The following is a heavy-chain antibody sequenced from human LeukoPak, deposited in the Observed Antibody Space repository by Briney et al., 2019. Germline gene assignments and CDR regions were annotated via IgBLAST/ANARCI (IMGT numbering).Heavy chain of an antibody. V-gene: IGHV1-8*01. D-gene: IGHD1-26*01. J-gene: IGHJ6*03. CDR1: GYTFTSYD. CDR3: ARGKGTQVGTAFYYYYMDV. Sequence: GASVKVSCKASGYTFTSYDINWVRQATGQGLERMGWMNPNSGNTGYAQKFQGRVTMTRNTSISTAYMELSSLRSEDTAVYYCARGKGTQVGTAFYYYYMDVWGKGTTVTVSS. CDR2: MNPNSGNT.